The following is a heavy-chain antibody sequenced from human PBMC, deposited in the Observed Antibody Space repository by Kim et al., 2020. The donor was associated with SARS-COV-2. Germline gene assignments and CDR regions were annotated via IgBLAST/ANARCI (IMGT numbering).Heavy chain of an antibody. Sequence: GGSLRLSCAASGFTFSSYSMNWVRQAPGKGLEWVSSISSSSSYIYYADSVKGRFTISRDNAKNSLYLQMNSLRAEDTAVYYCARARSHYGDYVPFDYWGQGTLVTVSS. CDR1: GFTFSSYS. D-gene: IGHD4-17*01. CDR3: ARARSHYGDYVPFDY. V-gene: IGHV3-21*01. J-gene: IGHJ4*02. CDR2: ISSSSSYI.